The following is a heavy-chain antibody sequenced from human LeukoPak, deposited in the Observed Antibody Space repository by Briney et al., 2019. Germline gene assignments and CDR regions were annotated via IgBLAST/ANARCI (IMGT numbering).Heavy chain of an antibody. CDR1: GGSISSGSYY. Sequence: SETLSLTCTVSGGSISSGSYYWNWIRQPAGKGLEWIGRIYSSGSTNYNPSLKSRVTISVDTSKNQFSLKLSSVTAADTAVYYCARDPVYGSGRGYYMDVWGKGTTVTVSS. D-gene: IGHD3-10*01. J-gene: IGHJ6*03. V-gene: IGHV4-61*02. CDR2: IYSSGST. CDR3: ARDPVYGSGRGYYMDV.